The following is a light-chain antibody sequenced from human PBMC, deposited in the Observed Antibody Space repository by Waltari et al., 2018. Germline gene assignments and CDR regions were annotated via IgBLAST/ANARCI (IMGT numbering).Light chain of an antibody. CDR2: KVS. CDR3: MQGTNWPQS. J-gene: IGKJ2*03. Sequence: DVVMTQSPLSLPVTLGQPASISRRYSQSLVYSDGNIYLNWFQQRPGQSPRRLIYKVSRRDSGVPDRFSGSGSGTDFTLRISRVEAEDVGLYFCMQGTNWPQSFGQGTKLEIK. V-gene: IGKV2-30*01. CDR1: QSLVYSDGNIY.